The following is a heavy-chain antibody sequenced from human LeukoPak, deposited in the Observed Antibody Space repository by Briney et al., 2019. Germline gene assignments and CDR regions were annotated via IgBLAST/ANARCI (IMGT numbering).Heavy chain of an antibody. CDR3: AKIPRITIFGVVLSSWFDP. Sequence: GGSLRFSCAASGFTFSSYAMSWVRQAPGKGLEWVSAISGSGGSTYYADSVKGRFTISRDNSKNTLYLQMNSLRAEDTAVYYCAKIPRITIFGVVLSSWFDPWGQGTLVTVSS. V-gene: IGHV3-23*01. D-gene: IGHD3-3*01. CDR2: ISGSGGST. J-gene: IGHJ5*02. CDR1: GFTFSSYA.